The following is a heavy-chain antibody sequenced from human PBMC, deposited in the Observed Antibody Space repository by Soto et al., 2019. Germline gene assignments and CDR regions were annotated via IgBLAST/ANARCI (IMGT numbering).Heavy chain of an antibody. CDR2: IYYSGST. Sequence: QVQLQESGPGLVKPSQTLSRTCTVSGGSISSGGYYWGWIRQHPGKGLEWIGPIYYSGSTYYNPYLKSRCSISVDTSKNQFSLKLSTVTAADTAVYYCERGAGDYDSSGYYYGYDFDYWGQGTLVTVAS. CDR3: ERGAGDYDSSGYYYGYDFDY. V-gene: IGHV4-31*03. J-gene: IGHJ4*02. CDR1: GGSISSGGYY. D-gene: IGHD3-22*01.